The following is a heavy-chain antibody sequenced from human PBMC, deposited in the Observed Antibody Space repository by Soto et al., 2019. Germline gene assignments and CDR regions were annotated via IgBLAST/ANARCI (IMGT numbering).Heavy chain of an antibody. D-gene: IGHD2-15*01. CDR3: AKDVVLVVIAATPAFV. J-gene: IGHJ4*02. Sequence: EVQLLESGGGLVQPGGSLRLSCAASGFTFSSYAMSWVRQAPWNGLEWVSAISGSGGSTYYADSVKSLFTISRDNSKNTLYLQLNSLRAEDTAVYYCAKDVVLVVIAATPAFVWGRGTLVTVSS. CDR2: ISGSGGST. CDR1: GFTFSSYA. V-gene: IGHV3-23*01.